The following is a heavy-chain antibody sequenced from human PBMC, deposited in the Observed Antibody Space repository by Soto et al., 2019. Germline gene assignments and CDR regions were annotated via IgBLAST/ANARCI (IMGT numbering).Heavy chain of an antibody. J-gene: IGHJ4*02. V-gene: IGHV3-21*06. Sequence: EVLLVESGGGLVKPGGSLRLYCAASGFTFTRYSMNWVRQAPGKGLEWVASISSTTNYIYYGESLKGRLTISRDNAKNSMYLQMNTLRAEDTAVYYCARESEDLSSNLDYWGQGTLVTVSS. D-gene: IGHD7-27*01. CDR2: ISSTTNYI. CDR3: ARESEDLSSNLDY. CDR1: GFTFTRYS.